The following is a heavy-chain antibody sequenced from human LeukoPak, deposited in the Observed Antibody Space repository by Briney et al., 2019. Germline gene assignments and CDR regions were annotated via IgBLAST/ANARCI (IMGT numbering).Heavy chain of an antibody. CDR1: GGSFSGYY. V-gene: IGHV4-34*01. CDR2: INHSGST. CDR3: ALLKEEYCSGGSCSDY. Sequence: PSETLSLTCAVYGGSFSGYYWSWIRQPPGKGLEWIGEINHSGSTNHNPSLKSRVTISVDTSKDQFSLKLSSVAAADTAVYYCALLKEEYCSGGSCSDYWGQGTLVTVSS. J-gene: IGHJ4*02. D-gene: IGHD2-15*01.